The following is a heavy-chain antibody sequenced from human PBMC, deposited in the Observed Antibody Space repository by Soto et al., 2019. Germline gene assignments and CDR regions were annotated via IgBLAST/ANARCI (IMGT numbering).Heavy chain of an antibody. CDR3: AQYFISTSCSADP. D-gene: IGHD2-2*01. Sequence: PFETLCLRCTVSGGSIRSGDDCWSWIRKPPGKGLEWIGYIYYSGSTYYNPSLKSRVTISVDTSKNQFSLKLRSVTAADPAVFYGAQYFISTSCSADPWGQGTLVPVSS. CDR2: IYYSGST. CDR1: GGSIRSGDDC. J-gene: IGHJ5*02. V-gene: IGHV4-30-4*03.